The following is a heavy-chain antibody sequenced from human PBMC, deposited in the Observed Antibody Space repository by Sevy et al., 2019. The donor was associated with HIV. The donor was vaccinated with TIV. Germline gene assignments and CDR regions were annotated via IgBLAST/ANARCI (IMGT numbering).Heavy chain of an antibody. J-gene: IGHJ1*01. Sequence: GGSLRLSCATSGFTFSSDSMHWVRQAPGKGLEWVATISYDGINKHYADSAKGRFTISRDNFKNSLSLQMNSLRAEDTAVYFCALERLSSDVAEYFQNWGQGTLVTVSS. D-gene: IGHD1-1*01. V-gene: IGHV3-30-3*01. CDR2: ISYDGINK. CDR3: ALERLSSDVAEYFQN. CDR1: GFTFSSDS.